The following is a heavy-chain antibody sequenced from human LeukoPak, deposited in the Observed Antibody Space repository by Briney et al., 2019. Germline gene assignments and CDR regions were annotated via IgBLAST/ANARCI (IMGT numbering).Heavy chain of an antibody. CDR2: ISYDGSNK. J-gene: IGHJ1*01. V-gene: IGHV3-30*18. CDR1: GFTFSSYG. CDR3: AKGVAIAARRGPPQH. D-gene: IGHD6-6*01. Sequence: PGRSLRLSCAASGFTFSSYGMHWVRQAPGKGLEWVAVISYDGSNKYYADSVKGRFTISRDNSKNTLYLQMNSLRAEDTAVYYCAKGVAIAARRGPPQHWGQGTLATVS.